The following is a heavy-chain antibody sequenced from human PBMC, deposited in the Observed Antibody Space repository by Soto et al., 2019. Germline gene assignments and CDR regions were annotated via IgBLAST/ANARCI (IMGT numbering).Heavy chain of an antibody. V-gene: IGHV4-39*01. D-gene: IGHD2-15*01. CDR3: ARKIPADIYYSYGMDV. CDR2: IYFSGST. Sequence: SETLSLTCTVSGDSINRSGYYWAWIRQPPGKGLEWIGSIYFSGSTYYNPSLKSRVTISVDMSRNQFSLKLSSVTAADTAVYYCARKIPADIYYSYGMDVWGQGTTVT. J-gene: IGHJ6*02. CDR1: GDSINRSGYY.